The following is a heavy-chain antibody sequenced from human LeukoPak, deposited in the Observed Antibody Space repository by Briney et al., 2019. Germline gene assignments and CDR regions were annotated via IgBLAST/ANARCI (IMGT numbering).Heavy chain of an antibody. D-gene: IGHD4-17*01. J-gene: IGHJ3*02. Sequence: SETLSLTCTVSGGSISTHYWSWIRQPPGKGLEWIGYISYIASTNYNPSLKSRVTTSVDTSRNQFSLKLTSVTAADAAVYFCARDPTTVTKGLDIWGQGTMVTVSS. CDR1: GGSISTHY. CDR3: ARDPTTVTKGLDI. CDR2: ISYIAST. V-gene: IGHV4-59*11.